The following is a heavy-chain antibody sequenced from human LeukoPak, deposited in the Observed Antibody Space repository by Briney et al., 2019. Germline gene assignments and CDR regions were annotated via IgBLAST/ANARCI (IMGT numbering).Heavy chain of an antibody. D-gene: IGHD6-19*01. CDR1: GFTFSSYD. CDR2: IGTAGDT. J-gene: IGHJ4*02. V-gene: IGHV3-13*01. CDR3: ARDLAVAGTDY. Sequence: GGSLRLSCAASGFTFSSYDMHWVRQATGKGLEWVSAIGTAGDTYYPGSVKGRFTISRDNAKNSLYLQMNSLRAEDTAVYYCARDLAVAGTDYWGQGTLVTVSS.